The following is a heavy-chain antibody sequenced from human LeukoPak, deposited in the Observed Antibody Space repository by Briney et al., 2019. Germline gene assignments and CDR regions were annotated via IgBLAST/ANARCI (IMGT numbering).Heavy chain of an antibody. CDR1: GFTISNNY. Sequence: GGSLRLSCVASGFTISNNYMSWVRQAPGKGLEWVSAISGSGGSTYYADSVKGRFTISRDNSKNTLYLQMNSLRAEDTAVYYCARDTSGHCSTSRCYGSWYFDLWGRGTLVTVSS. CDR2: ISGSGGST. D-gene: IGHD2-2*01. V-gene: IGHV3-23*01. CDR3: ARDTSGHCSTSRCYGSWYFDL. J-gene: IGHJ2*01.